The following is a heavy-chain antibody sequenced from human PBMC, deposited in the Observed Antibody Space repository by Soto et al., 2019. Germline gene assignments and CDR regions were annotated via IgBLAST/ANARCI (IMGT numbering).Heavy chain of an antibody. CDR3: ARYGSGSYYVLSAYYYYGMDV. CDR1: GYSFTSYW. CDR2: IYPGDSDT. D-gene: IGHD3-10*01. V-gene: IGHV5-51*01. J-gene: IGHJ6*02. Sequence: PGESLKISCKGSGYSFTSYWIGWVRQMPGKGPEWMGIIYPGDSDTRYSPSFQGQVTISADKSISTAYLQWSSLKASDTAMYYCARYGSGSYYVLSAYYYYGMDVWGQGTTVTVSS.